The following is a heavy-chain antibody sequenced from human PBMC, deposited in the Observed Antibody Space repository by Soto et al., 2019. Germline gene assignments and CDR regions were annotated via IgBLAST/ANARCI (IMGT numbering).Heavy chain of an antibody. J-gene: IGHJ4*02. Sequence: VQLVQSGAEVKRPGSSVKASCKASGDTFNFYSINWVRQAPGVGLEWMGRVNPIVSMSNYAQKFQGRVTMTADKSTSTANRELSSLRSEETAIYYCASSYGSGYRAFDYWGQGALVTVSS. V-gene: IGHV1-69*02. CDR2: VNPIVSMS. CDR1: GDTFNFYS. D-gene: IGHD3-10*01. CDR3: ASSYGSGYRAFDY.